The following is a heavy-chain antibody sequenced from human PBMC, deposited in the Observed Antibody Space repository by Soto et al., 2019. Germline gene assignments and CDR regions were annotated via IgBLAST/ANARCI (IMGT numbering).Heavy chain of an antibody. Sequence: EVQLVESGGGLVKPGGSLRLSCAASGFTFSNAWMNWVRQAPGKGLEWVGHIKSKTDGGSTDYGAPVKDRFTISRDDSKNTLYLQMNSLKTEDTAVYYCTTRLGPLGVWQLMRPFYYYGMDVWGQGTTVTVSS. CDR1: GFTFSNAW. CDR3: TTRLGPLGVWQLMRPFYYYGMDV. CDR2: IKSKTDGGST. D-gene: IGHD6-6*01. J-gene: IGHJ6*02. V-gene: IGHV3-15*07.